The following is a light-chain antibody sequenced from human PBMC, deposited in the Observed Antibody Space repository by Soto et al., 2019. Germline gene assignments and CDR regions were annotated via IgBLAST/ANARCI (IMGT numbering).Light chain of an antibody. Sequence: SALTQPPSASGSPGQSVTISCTGTKIDIGVYDFVSWYQHHPGKAPRLIIYEVVQRPSGVPDRFSGSKSGNTASLTVSGLQAADEADYFCKSYAGSNTYVFGSGTKVIVL. CDR3: KSYAGSNTYV. J-gene: IGLJ1*01. V-gene: IGLV2-8*01. CDR2: EVV. CDR1: KIDIGVYDF.